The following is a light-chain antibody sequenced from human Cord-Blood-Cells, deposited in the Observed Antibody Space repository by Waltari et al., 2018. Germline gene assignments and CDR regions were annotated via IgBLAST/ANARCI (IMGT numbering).Light chain of an antibody. Sequence: QSALTQPAPVSGSPGQSITISCTGTSSDVGGYNYVSWYQQHPGKAPKLMIYDVSNRPSGVSNRFSGSKSGNTASLTISGLQAEDEADYYYSSYTSSSTWVFGGGTKLTVL. CDR2: DVS. CDR3: SSYTSSSTWV. V-gene: IGLV2-14*03. CDR1: SSDVGGYNY. J-gene: IGLJ3*02.